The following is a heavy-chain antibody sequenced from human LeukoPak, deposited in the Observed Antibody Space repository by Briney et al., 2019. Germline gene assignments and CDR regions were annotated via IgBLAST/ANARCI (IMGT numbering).Heavy chain of an antibody. D-gene: IGHD1-26*01. CDR1: GFTFSSYW. J-gene: IGHJ3*02. Sequence: GRSLRLSCAASGFTFSSYWMHWVRQAPGKGLVWVSSITSSSTYIYYADSVKGRFTISRDNAENSLYLQMNSLRAEDTAVYYCARDLHSGSYEDAFDIWGQGTMVTVSS. V-gene: IGHV3-21*01. CDR2: ITSSSTYI. CDR3: ARDLHSGSYEDAFDI.